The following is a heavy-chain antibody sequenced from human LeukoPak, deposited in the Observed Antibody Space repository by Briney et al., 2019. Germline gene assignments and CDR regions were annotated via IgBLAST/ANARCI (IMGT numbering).Heavy chain of an antibody. CDR1: GGSISSYY. V-gene: IGHV4-4*07. CDR2: IYTSGST. D-gene: IGHD2-2*01. CDR3: ARAGFPNCSSTSCYVGSNWFDP. Sequence: SETLSLTCTVSGGSISSYYWSWIRQPAGKGLEWIGRIYTSGSTNYNPSFKSRVTMSVDTSKNQFSLKLSSVTAADTAVYYCARAGFPNCSSTSCYVGSNWFDPWGQGTLVTVSS. J-gene: IGHJ5*02.